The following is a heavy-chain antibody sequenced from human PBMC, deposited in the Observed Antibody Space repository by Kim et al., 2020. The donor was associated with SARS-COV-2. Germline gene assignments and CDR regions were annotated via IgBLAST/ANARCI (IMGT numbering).Heavy chain of an antibody. CDR2: INTNTGNP. CDR3: ARDYGSGSYYVRAPYYYYYYGMDV. V-gene: IGHV7-4-1*02. CDR1: GYTFTSYA. J-gene: IGHJ6*02. D-gene: IGHD3-10*01. Sequence: ASVKVSCKASGYTFTSYAMNWVRQAPGQGLEWMGLINTNTGNPTYAQGFTGRFVFSLDTSVSTAYLQISSLKAEDTAVYYCARDYGSGSYYVRAPYYYYYYGMDVWGQGTTVTVSS.